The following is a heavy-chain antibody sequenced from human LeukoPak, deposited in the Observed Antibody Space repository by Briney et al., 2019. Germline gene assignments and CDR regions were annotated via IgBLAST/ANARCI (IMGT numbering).Heavy chain of an antibody. V-gene: IGHV4-59*01. J-gene: IGHJ3*02. CDR3: ARDLRSAMYYYDSSGYYPYDAFDI. CDR1: GGSISSYY. CDR2: IYYSGST. Sequence: SETLSLTCTGSGGSISSYYWSWIRQPPGKGLEWIGYIYYSGSTNYNPSLKSRVTISVDTSKNQFSLKLSSVTAADTAVYYCARDLRSAMYYYDSSGYYPYDAFDIWGQGTMVTVSS. D-gene: IGHD3-22*01.